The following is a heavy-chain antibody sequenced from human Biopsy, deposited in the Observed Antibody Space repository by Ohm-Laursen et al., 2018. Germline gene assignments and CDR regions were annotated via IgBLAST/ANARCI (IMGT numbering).Heavy chain of an antibody. CDR3: ARDPGYDFWSGSDPFDI. V-gene: IGHV1-18*04. CDR2: ISTYNDDT. CDR1: GYTFTAYG. D-gene: IGHD3-3*01. J-gene: IGHJ3*02. Sequence: ASVKVSCKTSGYTFTAYGISWVRQAPGQGLEWMGWISTYNDDTNIAQKFQGRVSMSTDTSTRTAYMELRSLRSGDTAIYFCARDPGYDFWSGSDPFDIWGQGTLVTVS.